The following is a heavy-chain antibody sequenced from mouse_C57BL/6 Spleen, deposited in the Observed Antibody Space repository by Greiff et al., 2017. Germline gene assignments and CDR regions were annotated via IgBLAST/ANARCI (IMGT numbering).Heavy chain of an antibody. D-gene: IGHD1-1*01. Sequence: EVQGVESGGDLVKPGGSLKLSCAASGFTFSSYGMSWVRQTPDKRLEWVATISSGGSYTYYPDSVKGRFTISRDNAKNTLYLQMSSLKSEDTAMYYCARGAYGSSHFDYWGQGTTLTVSS. V-gene: IGHV5-6*01. CDR3: ARGAYGSSHFDY. J-gene: IGHJ2*01. CDR2: ISSGGSYT. CDR1: GFTFSSYG.